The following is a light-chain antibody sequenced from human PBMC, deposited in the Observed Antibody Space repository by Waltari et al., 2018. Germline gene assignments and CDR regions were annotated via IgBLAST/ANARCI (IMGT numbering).Light chain of an antibody. Sequence: QSALTQPPSVSGSPGQSVTISCTGSSGDIGGYNTVSWYQQPPGTTPRLIIYEVTNRPSGVPDRFSGSKSGNTASLTISGLRAEDEGDYYCSSYASDVSFVFGTGTTVTVL. J-gene: IGLJ1*01. CDR3: SSYASDVSFV. V-gene: IGLV2-18*02. CDR1: SGDIGGYNT. CDR2: EVT.